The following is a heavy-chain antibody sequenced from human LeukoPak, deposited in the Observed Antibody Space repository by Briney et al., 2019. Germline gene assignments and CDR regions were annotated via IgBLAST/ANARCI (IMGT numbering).Heavy chain of an antibody. V-gene: IGHV4-4*07. Sequence: PETLSLTCTVSGDSISSNYWRWIQQSAGKGLEWIGRIHISGSTNYSPSLKSRVTMSVDMSKNQLSLKVRSVTAADTAVYYCARDSAYYYDSSGYHGGFDYWGQGTLVTVSS. D-gene: IGHD3-22*01. J-gene: IGHJ4*02. CDR1: GDSISSNY. CDR2: IHISGST. CDR3: ARDSAYYYDSSGYHGGFDY.